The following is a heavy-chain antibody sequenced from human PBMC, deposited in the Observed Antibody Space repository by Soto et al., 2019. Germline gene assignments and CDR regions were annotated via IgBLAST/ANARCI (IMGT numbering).Heavy chain of an antibody. Sequence: QVQLVESGGGVVQPGRSLRLSCAASGFTFSSYGMHWVRQAPGKGLEWVAVISYDGSNKYYADSVKGRFTISRDNSKNTLYLQMNSLRAEDTAVYYCAKDLTLWWQQLAKIYYYYGMDVWGQGTTVTVSS. CDR2: ISYDGSNK. J-gene: IGHJ6*02. CDR1: GFTFSSYG. CDR3: AKDLTLWWQQLAKIYYYYGMDV. D-gene: IGHD6-13*01. V-gene: IGHV3-30*18.